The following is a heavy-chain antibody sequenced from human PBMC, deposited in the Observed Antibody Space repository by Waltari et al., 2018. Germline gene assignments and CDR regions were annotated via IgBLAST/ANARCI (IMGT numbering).Heavy chain of an antibody. CDR3: ARDMGSIAAAGFFYYYYMDV. D-gene: IGHD6-13*01. Sequence: QVQLVQSGAEVKKPGSSVKVSCKASGGTFSSYAISWVRQAPGQGLEWMGGIIPIFGTANYAQKFQGRVTITADKSTSTAYMELSSLRSEDTAVYYCARDMGSIAAAGFFYYYYMDVWGKGTTVTVSS. V-gene: IGHV1-69*14. J-gene: IGHJ6*03. CDR1: GGTFSSYA. CDR2: IIPIFGTA.